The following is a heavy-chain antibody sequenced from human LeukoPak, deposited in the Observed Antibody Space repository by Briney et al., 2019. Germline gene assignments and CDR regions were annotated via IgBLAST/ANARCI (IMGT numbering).Heavy chain of an antibody. J-gene: IGHJ6*02. CDR2: INPNSGGT. CDR1: GYTFTGYY. D-gene: IGHD2-2*01. CDR3: ARDGVVVPAEGMDV. Sequence: GASVKVSCKASGYTFTGYYMHWVRQAPGQGLEWMGWINPNSGGTDYAQKFQGRVTMTRDTSISTAYMELSRLRSDDTAAYYCARDGVVVPAEGMDVWGQGTTVTVSS. V-gene: IGHV1-2*02.